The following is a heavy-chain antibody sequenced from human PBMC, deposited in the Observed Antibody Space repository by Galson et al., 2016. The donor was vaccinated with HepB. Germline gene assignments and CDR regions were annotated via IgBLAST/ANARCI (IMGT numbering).Heavy chain of an antibody. CDR3: ARAAIIPGARMVFDP. CDR2: IYHTGTS. Sequence: LSLTCDVSGASISDSNWWTWVRQVPGKGLEWIGEIYHTGTSNNNPFLNSRFTLSVDKSRNQFSLNITSVTAADTAVYYCARAAIIPGARMVFDPWGQGTLVTVSS. CDR1: GASISDSNW. D-gene: IGHD2-2*01. V-gene: IGHV4-4*02. J-gene: IGHJ5*02.